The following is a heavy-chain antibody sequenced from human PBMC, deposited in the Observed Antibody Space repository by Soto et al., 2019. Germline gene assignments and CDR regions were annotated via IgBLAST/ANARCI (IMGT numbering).Heavy chain of an antibody. CDR3: AKGEGYKWNSEFDP. CDR2: ISDSSSNT. J-gene: IGHJ5*02. Sequence: GGSLRLSCAASGFTFSDYYMSWIRQAPGKGLEWVSYISDSSSNTNYGDSVKGRFTISRDNAKNLLYLQMNSLRAEDTAVYYCAKGEGYKWNSEFDPWGQGTMVTVSS. D-gene: IGHD1-7*01. CDR1: GFTFSDYY. V-gene: IGHV3-11*06.